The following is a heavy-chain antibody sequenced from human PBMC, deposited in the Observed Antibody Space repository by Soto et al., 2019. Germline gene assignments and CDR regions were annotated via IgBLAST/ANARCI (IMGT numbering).Heavy chain of an antibody. D-gene: IGHD3-22*01. CDR1: GFTFSAYS. CDR3: ARVVGSGYFDN. CDR2: ISYNGDRT. Sequence: EVQLLASGEGLVQPGGSLRLSCAVSGFTFSAYSMHWVRQAPGKALEYVSAISYNGDRTYYADSVKGRFTISRDYSKNTLHLKMDSLKTEDMAVYYCARVVGSGYFDNWGQGILVTVSS. V-gene: IGHV3-64*02. J-gene: IGHJ4*02.